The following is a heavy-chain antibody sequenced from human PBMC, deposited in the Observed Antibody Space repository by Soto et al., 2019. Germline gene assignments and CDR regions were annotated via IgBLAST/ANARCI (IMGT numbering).Heavy chain of an antibody. Sequence: ASVKVSCKASGYTFTSYGISWVRQAPGQGLEWMGWISAYNGNTNYAQKLQGRVTMTTDTSTSTAYMELRSLRSDDTAVYYCAGGKMYYYDSSGYYYSNYGMDVWGQGTTVTVSS. V-gene: IGHV1-18*01. CDR3: AGGKMYYYDSSGYYYSNYGMDV. D-gene: IGHD3-22*01. CDR2: ISAYNGNT. J-gene: IGHJ6*01. CDR1: GYTFTSYG.